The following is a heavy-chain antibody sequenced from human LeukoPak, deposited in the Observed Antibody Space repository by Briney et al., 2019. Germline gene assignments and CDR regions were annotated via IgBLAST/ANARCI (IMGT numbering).Heavy chain of an antibody. D-gene: IGHD3-10*02. J-gene: IGHJ4*02. CDR2: IRHDGSEK. CDR3: ARGVRGVIIDY. V-gene: IGHV3-7*01. Sequence: GGSLRLSCAATGFTFSSYWMSWVRQAPGKGLEWVANIRHDGSEKYYVDSVKGRFTISRDNAKNSLYLQMNSLRAEDTAVYYCARGVRGVIIDYWGQGTLVTVSS. CDR1: GFTFSSYW.